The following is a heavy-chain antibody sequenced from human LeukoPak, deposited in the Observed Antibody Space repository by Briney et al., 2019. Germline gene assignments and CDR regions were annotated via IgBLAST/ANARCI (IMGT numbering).Heavy chain of an antibody. V-gene: IGHV4-39*07. Sequence: SETLSLTCTISGGSISSGRHYWGWIRQPPGKGLEWIGSIHYSGSTYYSPSLKSRVTISVDTSKNQFSLTLSSMTAADTAVFYCATLESAAAGNRWFDPWGQGILVTVSS. CDR3: ATLESAAAGNRWFDP. J-gene: IGHJ5*02. CDR2: IHYSGST. D-gene: IGHD6-13*01. CDR1: GGSISSGRHY.